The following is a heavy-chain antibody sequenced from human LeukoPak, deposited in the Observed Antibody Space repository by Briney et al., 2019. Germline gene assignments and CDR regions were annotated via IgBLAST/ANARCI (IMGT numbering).Heavy chain of an antibody. J-gene: IGHJ2*01. CDR1: GGSFSGYY. CDR3: ATSRNWYFDL. CDR2: INHSGST. Sequence: PSETLSLTCAVYGGSFSGYYWSWIRQPPGKGLEWIGEINHSGSTNYNSSLKSRVTISVDTSKNQFSPKLSSVTAADTAVYYCATSRNWYFDLWGRGTLVTVSS. V-gene: IGHV4-34*01.